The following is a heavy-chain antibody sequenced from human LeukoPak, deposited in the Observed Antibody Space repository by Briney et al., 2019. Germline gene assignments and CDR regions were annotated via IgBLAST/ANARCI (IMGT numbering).Heavy chain of an antibody. CDR2: ISYDGSNK. CDR3: AKDLETVIAVGEAFDY. CDR1: GFTFSSYG. D-gene: IGHD6-19*01. J-gene: IGHJ4*02. Sequence: HSGGSLRLSCAASGFTFSSYGMHWVRQAPGMGLEWVAVISYDGSNKYYADSVKGRFTISRDNSKNTLYLQMNSLRAEDTAVYYCAKDLETVIAVGEAFDYWGQGTLVTVSS. V-gene: IGHV3-30*18.